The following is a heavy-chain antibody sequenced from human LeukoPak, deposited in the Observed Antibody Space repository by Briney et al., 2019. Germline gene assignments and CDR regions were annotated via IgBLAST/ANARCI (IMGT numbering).Heavy chain of an antibody. Sequence: GGSLRLSCAASGFTFSSYWMYWVRQAPGKGLVWVSRINSDGSSTNYADSVKGRFTISRDNAKNSLYLQMNSLRAEDTAVYYCARGHHSGYDWVHDYWGQGTLVTVSS. D-gene: IGHD5-12*01. CDR2: INSDGSST. CDR1: GFTFSSYW. CDR3: ARGHHSGYDWVHDY. J-gene: IGHJ4*02. V-gene: IGHV3-74*01.